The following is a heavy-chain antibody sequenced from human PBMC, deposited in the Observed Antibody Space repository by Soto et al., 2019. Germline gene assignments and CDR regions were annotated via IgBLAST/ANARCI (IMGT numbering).Heavy chain of an antibody. D-gene: IGHD1-1*01. V-gene: IGHV3-53*04. CDR1: GISVSDYY. CDR2: IYSGART. CDR3: ARGSYIASWNENEFDY. Sequence: EVQLVESGGGLVQPGGSLRLSCAGSGISVSDYYMSWHRQAPGKGLEWVLVIYSGARTYYGDSVKGRFTISRQNSKNTQYLQMSRLRAEDTAVYYCARGSYIASWNENEFDYWGQGTLVTVS. J-gene: IGHJ4*02.